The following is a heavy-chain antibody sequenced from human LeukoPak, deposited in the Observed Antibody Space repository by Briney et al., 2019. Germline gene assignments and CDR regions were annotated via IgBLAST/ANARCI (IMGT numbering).Heavy chain of an antibody. CDR1: GYTFTDYY. J-gene: IGHJ3*02. V-gene: IGHV1-2*02. D-gene: IGHD3-22*01. CDR2: INPYSGGT. CDR3: AREGLGDSSGYHHAFDI. Sequence: GASVKVSRNTSGYTFTDYYMHWVRQAPGQGLEWMGWINPYSGGTNYAQKFQGRVTMTRDTSIGTAYMELSRLKSDDTAVYYCAREGLGDSSGYHHAFDIWGQGTMVTVSS.